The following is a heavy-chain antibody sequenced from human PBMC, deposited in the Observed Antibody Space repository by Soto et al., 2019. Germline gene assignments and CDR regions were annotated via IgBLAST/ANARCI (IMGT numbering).Heavy chain of an antibody. D-gene: IGHD6-19*01. CDR2: INHSGST. Sequence: SETLSLTCAVYGGSFSGYYWSWIRQPPGKGLEWIGEINHSGSTNYNPSLKSRVTISADTSKNQFSLKLSSVTAADTAVYYCARLGQWLVRYYYYGMDVWGQGTTVTVSS. V-gene: IGHV4-34*01. CDR3: ARLGQWLVRYYYYGMDV. CDR1: GGSFSGYY. J-gene: IGHJ6*02.